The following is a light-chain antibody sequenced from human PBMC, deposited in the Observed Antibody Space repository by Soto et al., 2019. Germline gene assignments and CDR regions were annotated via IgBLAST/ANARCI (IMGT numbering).Light chain of an antibody. V-gene: IGKV3-20*01. CDR1: QTITLNY. CDR2: GVS. Sequence: EIVLTQSPGTLSLSPGERATLSCRASQTITLNYLAWYQQKPGQAPRLLIYGVSTRATGTPDKFSGSGSGTDFTLTISRLEPEDFAVYYCQQYGSSPFTFGPGSKVDIK. J-gene: IGKJ3*01. CDR3: QQYGSSPFT.